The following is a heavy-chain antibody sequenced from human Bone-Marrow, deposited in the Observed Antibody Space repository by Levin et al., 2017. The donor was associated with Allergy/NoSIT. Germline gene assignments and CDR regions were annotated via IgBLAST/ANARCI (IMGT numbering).Heavy chain of an antibody. Sequence: PSETLSLTCTVPGGSISGYYWSWIRQPPGKGLEWIGYMYNSGSTKYNPSLKSRVTISVDTSKNQFSLKLNSVTAADAAVYYCARDRTITASGQTYYYGMDVWGQGTTVTVSS. CDR1: GGSISGYY. V-gene: IGHV4-59*01. CDR2: MYNSGST. D-gene: IGHD6-13*01. J-gene: IGHJ6*02. CDR3: ARDRTITASGQTYYYGMDV.